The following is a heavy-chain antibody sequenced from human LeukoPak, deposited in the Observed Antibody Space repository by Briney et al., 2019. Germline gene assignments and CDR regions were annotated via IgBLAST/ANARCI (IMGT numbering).Heavy chain of an antibody. CDR1: GYTFTGYY. D-gene: IGHD3-22*01. CDR3: ARGGTRLDYYDSSGPDY. CDR2: INPNSGGT. V-gene: IGHV1-2*02. Sequence: ASVKVSCKASGYTFTGYYMHWVRQAPGQGLEWMGWINPNSGGTNYAQTFQGRVTMTRDTSISTAYMELSRLRSDDTAVYYCARGGTRLDYYDSSGPDYWGQGTLVTVSS. J-gene: IGHJ4*02.